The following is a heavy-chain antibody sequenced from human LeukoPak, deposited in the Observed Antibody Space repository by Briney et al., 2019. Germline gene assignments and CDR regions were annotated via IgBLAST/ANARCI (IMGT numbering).Heavy chain of an antibody. V-gene: IGHV1-69*04. CDR2: IIPILGIA. J-gene: IGHJ6*02. CDR1: GGTFSTYA. CDR3: AREYYYDSSGYRHYYYYGMDV. D-gene: IGHD3-22*01. Sequence: SVTVSCKASGGTFSTYAISWVRQAPGQGLEWMGRIIPILGIANYAQKFQGRVTITADKSTSTAYMELSSLRSEDTAVYYCAREYYYDSSGYRHYYYYGMDVWGQGTTVTVSS.